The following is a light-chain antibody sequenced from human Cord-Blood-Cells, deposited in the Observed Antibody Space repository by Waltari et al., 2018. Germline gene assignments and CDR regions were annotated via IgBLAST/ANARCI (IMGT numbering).Light chain of an antibody. CDR3: SSYTSSSTFV. CDR1: SSDVGGYNY. CDR2: EVS. V-gene: IGLV2-14*01. J-gene: IGLJ2*01. Sequence: QSALTQPAPVSGSPGQSITISCTGTSSDVGGYNYVSWYQQHPGKAPKLMIYEVSNRPSGVSKRFSGSKSGNTASLTISGLQAEDEADYYCSSYTSSSTFVFGGGTKLTVL.